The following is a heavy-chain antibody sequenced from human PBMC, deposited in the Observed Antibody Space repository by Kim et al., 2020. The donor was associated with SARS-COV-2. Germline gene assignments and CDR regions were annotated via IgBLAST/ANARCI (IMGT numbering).Heavy chain of an antibody. J-gene: IGHJ4*02. Sequence: SETLSLTCAISGDSVSSISAAWNWIRQSPSRGLEWLGRTYYRSRWHNDYAVSVKSRVTINPDTSRNQFSLQMTSVTPDDTAVYYCTTGSGAHGRMSHWGQGTLVTVSS. V-gene: IGHV6-1*01. CDR2: TYYRSRWHN. CDR3: TTGSGAHGRMSH. D-gene: IGHD1-1*01. CDR1: GDSVSSISAA.